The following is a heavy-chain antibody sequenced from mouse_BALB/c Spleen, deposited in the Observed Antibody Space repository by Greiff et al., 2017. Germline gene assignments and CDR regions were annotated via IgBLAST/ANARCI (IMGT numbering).Heavy chain of an antibody. CDR3: ARRQLLRYAMDY. V-gene: IGHV5-6-3*01. Sequence: DVKLVESGGGLVQPGGSLKLSCAASGFTFSSYGMSWVRQTPDKRLELVATINSNGGSTYYPDSVKGRFTISRDNAKNTLYLQMSSLKSEDTAMYYCARRQLLRYAMDYWGQGTSVTVSS. D-gene: IGHD1-1*01. CDR1: GFTFSSYG. J-gene: IGHJ4*01. CDR2: INSNGGST.